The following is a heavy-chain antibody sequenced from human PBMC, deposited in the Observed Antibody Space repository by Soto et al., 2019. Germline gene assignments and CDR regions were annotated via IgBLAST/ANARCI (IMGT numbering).Heavy chain of an antibody. D-gene: IGHD6-13*01. CDR1: GGSFSGYS. CDR3: ARHVRAAAGIGGWFDP. CDR2: INHSGST. J-gene: IGHJ5*02. V-gene: IGHV4-34*01. Sequence: SETLSLTCAVYGGSFSGYSWSWIRQPPGKGLEWIGEINHSGSTNYNPSLKSRVTTSVDTSKNQFSLKLSSVTAADTAVYYCARHVRAAAGIGGWFDPWGQGTLVTVSS.